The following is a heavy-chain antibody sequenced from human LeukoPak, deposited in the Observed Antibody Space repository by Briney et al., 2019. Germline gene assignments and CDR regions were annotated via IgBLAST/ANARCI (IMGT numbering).Heavy chain of an antibody. CDR3: VWGFWDFDY. CDR2: ISSSSSYI. D-gene: IGHD7-27*01. Sequence: PGGSLRLSCAASGFTFSSYSMNWVRQAPGKGLEWVSSISSSSSYIYYADSVKGRFTISRDNAKNSLYLQINSLRAEDTAVYYCVWGFWDFDYWGQGTLVTVSS. V-gene: IGHV3-21*01. J-gene: IGHJ4*02. CDR1: GFTFSSYS.